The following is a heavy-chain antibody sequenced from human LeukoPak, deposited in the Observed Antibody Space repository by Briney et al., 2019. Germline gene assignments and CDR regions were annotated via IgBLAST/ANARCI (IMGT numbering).Heavy chain of an antibody. CDR2: IFYSGST. D-gene: IGHD3-22*01. CDR1: GGSISSSYYY. J-gene: IGHJ4*02. Sequence: SETLSLTCTVSGGSISSSYYYWGWIRQPPGKGLEWIGSIFYSGSTYYNPSLKSRVTMSLDTSKNQFSLKLSSVTAADTAVYYCAREEFAYYYDSSGYLDYWGQGTLVTVSS. V-gene: IGHV4-39*07. CDR3: AREEFAYYYDSSGYLDY.